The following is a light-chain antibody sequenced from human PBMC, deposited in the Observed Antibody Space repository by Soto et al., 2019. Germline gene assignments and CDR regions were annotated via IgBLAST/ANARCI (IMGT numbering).Light chain of an antibody. Sequence: DIPMTHSPSTLSASVGARVTIXCRASQSISSWLAWYQQKPGKAPKLLIYKASSLESGVPSRFSGSGSGTEFTLTISSLQPDDFATYYCQQYNSYWTFGQGTKVDI. V-gene: IGKV1-5*03. CDR2: KAS. CDR3: QQYNSYWT. CDR1: QSISSW. J-gene: IGKJ1*01.